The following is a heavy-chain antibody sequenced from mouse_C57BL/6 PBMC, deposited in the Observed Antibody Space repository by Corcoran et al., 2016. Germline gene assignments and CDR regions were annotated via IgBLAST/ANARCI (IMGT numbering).Heavy chain of an antibody. J-gene: IGHJ3*01. CDR2: IFPGSGST. Sequence: QVQLQQSGPELVKTGASVKISCKASGYTFTDYYINWVKQRPGQGLEWIGWIFPGSGSTYYNEKFKGKATLTVDKSSSTAYMLLSSLTSEDSAVYFCARSYYSNSAWFAYWGQGTLVTVSA. CDR3: ARSYYSNSAWFAY. V-gene: IGHV1-75*01. CDR1: GYTFTDYY. D-gene: IGHD2-5*01.